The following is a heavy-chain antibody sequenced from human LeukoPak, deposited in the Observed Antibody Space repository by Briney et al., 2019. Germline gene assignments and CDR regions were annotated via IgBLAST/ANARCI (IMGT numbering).Heavy chain of an antibody. V-gene: IGHV4-39*01. D-gene: IGHD3-10*01. J-gene: IGHJ4*02. CDR1: GGSISSSSYY. CDR3: ARRGGSGRSFDF. CDR2: IYNSGNT. Sequence: PSETLSLTCTVSGGSISSSSYYWGWIRQSPGKRLEWIGNIYNSGNTYYNPSLKSRVTISVDTSKNQFSLKLSSITAADTAVYYCARRGGSGRSFDFWGQGTLVTVSS.